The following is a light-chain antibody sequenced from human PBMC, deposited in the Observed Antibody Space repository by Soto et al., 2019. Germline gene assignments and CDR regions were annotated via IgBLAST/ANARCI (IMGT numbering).Light chain of an antibody. CDR3: SSYTSSSSVI. CDR2: DVK. CDR1: SSDVGAYDY. Sequence: LTQPASVSGSPGQSIAISCTGTSSDVGAYDYVSWYQQHPGKAPKLMIYDVKYRPSGVSNRFSGSKSGNTASLTISGLQAEDEADYYCSSYTSSSSVIFGGGTKLTVL. J-gene: IGLJ2*01. V-gene: IGLV2-14*01.